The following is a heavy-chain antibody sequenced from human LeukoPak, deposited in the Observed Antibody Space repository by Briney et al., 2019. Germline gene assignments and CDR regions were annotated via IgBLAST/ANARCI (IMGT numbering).Heavy chain of an antibody. V-gene: IGHV3-48*02. D-gene: IGHD1-26*01. Sequence: SLRLSCAASGFXXSSXSMNWVRQAPGKGLEWVSHITASGTAMFYADSVKGRFTISRDNAKNSLYLQMNSLRDEDTAVYYCASSGSYRFDYWGQGTLVTVSS. J-gene: IGHJ4*02. CDR1: GFXXSSXS. CDR2: ITASGTAM. CDR3: ASSGSYRFDY.